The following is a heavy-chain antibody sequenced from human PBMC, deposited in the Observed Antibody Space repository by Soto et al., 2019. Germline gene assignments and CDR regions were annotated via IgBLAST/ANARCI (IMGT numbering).Heavy chain of an antibody. D-gene: IGHD2-15*01. CDR3: ARDLHSGGKYWYFDI. J-gene: IGHJ2*01. CDR1: GYTFTHYG. Sequence: QVQLVQSGAEVKKPGASVKVSCKSSGYTFTHYGITWVRQAPGQGLEWMGWINSFSGDTNYPQKLQGRLTMTTDTSTNTIDMELRNLWSDDTAVYYCARDLHSGGKYWYFDIWGRGTLVTVSS. V-gene: IGHV1-18*01. CDR2: INSFSGDT.